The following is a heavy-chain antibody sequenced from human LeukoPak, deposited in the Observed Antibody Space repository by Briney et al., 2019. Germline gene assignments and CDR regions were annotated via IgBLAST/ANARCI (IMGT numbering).Heavy chain of an antibody. Sequence: SEPLSLTCTVSGGSIISGDYYWSGSRQPPGQGLEWIGYIYYSGSTYYNPSLKSRVTISVDTSKNQFSLKLSSVTAADTAVYYCARVRYYASYFDYWGQGTLVTVSS. CDR3: ARVRYYASYFDY. CDR1: GGSIISGDYY. D-gene: IGHD3-10*01. V-gene: IGHV4-30-4*01. CDR2: IYYSGST. J-gene: IGHJ4*02.